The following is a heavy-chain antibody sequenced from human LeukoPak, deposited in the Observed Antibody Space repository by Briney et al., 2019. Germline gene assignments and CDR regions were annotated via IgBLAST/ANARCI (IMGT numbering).Heavy chain of an antibody. CDR1: GFTFSSYG. Sequence: GGSLRLSCAASGFTFSSYGMHWVRQAPGKGLEWVAFIRYDGSNKYYADSVKGRFTISRDNSKNTLYLQMNSLRAEDTAVYYCAKDGSSSRPGYYYYYYYMDVWGKGTTVTVSS. J-gene: IGHJ6*03. V-gene: IGHV3-30*02. D-gene: IGHD6-6*01. CDR2: IRYDGSNK. CDR3: AKDGSSSRPGYYYYYYYMDV.